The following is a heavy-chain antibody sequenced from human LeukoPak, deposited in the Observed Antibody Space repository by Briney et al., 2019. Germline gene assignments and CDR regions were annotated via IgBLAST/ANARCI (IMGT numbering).Heavy chain of an antibody. CDR2: INPNSGGT. CDR3: ARGSYSYGPYYYGMDV. CDR1: GYTFTGYY. J-gene: IGHJ6*02. V-gene: IGHV1-2*04. Sequence: GASVEVSCKASGYTFTGYYMHWVRQAPGQGLEWMGWINPNSGGTNYAQKFQGWVTMTRDTSISTAYMELSRLRSDDTAVYYCARGSYSYGPYYYGMDVWGQGTTVIVSS. D-gene: IGHD5-18*01.